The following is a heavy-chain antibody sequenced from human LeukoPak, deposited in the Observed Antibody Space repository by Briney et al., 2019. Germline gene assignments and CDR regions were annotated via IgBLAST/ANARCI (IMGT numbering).Heavy chain of an antibody. Sequence: GESLKISCKGSGYSFTSYWIGWVRQMPGKGLEWMGIIYPGDSDIRYSPSFQGQVTISADKSISTAYLQWSSLKASDTAMYYCARLSCSGGSCYPSHYYYGMDVWGQGTTVTVSS. D-gene: IGHD2-15*01. CDR2: IYPGDSDI. V-gene: IGHV5-51*01. CDR1: GYSFTSYW. CDR3: ARLSCSGGSCYPSHYYYGMDV. J-gene: IGHJ6*02.